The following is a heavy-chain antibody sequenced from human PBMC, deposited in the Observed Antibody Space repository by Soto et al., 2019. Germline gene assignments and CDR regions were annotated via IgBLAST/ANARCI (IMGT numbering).Heavy chain of an antibody. CDR1: GYTFTSYA. J-gene: IGHJ4*02. CDR3: ARGLNGYAHYFDY. D-gene: IGHD5-18*01. CDR2: INAGNGNT. Sequence: QVQLVQSGAEVKKPGASVKVSCKASGYTFTSYAMHWVRQAPGQRLEWMGWINAGNGNTKYSQKFQGRVTITRDTSASTAYMELSSLRSEDTAVYYCARGLNGYAHYFDYWGQGTLVTVSS. V-gene: IGHV1-3*01.